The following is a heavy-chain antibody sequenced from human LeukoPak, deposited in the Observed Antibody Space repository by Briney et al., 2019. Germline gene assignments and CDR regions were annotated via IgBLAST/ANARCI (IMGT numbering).Heavy chain of an antibody. CDR2: IRYDGNNK. J-gene: IGHJ4*02. CDR1: GFTFRSYG. D-gene: IGHD1-14*01. V-gene: IGHV3-30*02. CDR3: AREGTGGFDY. Sequence: GGSLRLSCAASGFTFRSYGMHWVRQAPGRGLEWVAFIRYDGNNKYYADSVKGRFIISRDNSKNTVYLQMNSLRAEDTAVYYCAREGTGGFDYWGQGTLVTVSS.